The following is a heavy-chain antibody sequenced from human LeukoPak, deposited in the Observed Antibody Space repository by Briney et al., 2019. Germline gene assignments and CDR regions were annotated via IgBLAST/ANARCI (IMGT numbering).Heavy chain of an antibody. CDR2: ISSSSSYI. J-gene: IGHJ6*02. V-gene: IGHV3-21*01. CDR3: ARDVRATGTNYYYYYGMDV. D-gene: IGHD3-9*01. Sequence: GRSLRLSCAASGFTFSSYSMNWVRQAPGKGLEWVSSISSSSSYIYYADSVKGRFTISRDNAKNSLYLQMNSLRAEDTAVYYCARDVRATGTNYYYYYGMDVWGQGTTVTVSS. CDR1: GFTFSSYS.